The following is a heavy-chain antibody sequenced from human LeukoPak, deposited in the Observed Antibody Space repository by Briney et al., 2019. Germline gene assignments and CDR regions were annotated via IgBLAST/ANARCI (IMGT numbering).Heavy chain of an antibody. D-gene: IGHD1-7*01. J-gene: IGHJ4*02. CDR2: INWNGGST. Sequence: GGSLRLSCAASGFTFDDYGMSWVRQAPGKGLEWVSGINWNGGSTGYADSVKGRFTISRDNAKNSLYLQMNSLRAEDTALYYCARSFNWNYIHAWVDYWGQGTLVTVSS. CDR3: ARSFNWNYIHAWVDY. CDR1: GFTFDDYG. V-gene: IGHV3-20*04.